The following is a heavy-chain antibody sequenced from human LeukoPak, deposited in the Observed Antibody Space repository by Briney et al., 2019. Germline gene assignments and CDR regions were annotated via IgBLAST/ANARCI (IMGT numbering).Heavy chain of an antibody. J-gene: IGHJ6*02. Sequence: SSETLSLTCTVSGGSISSYYWSWIRQPPGKGLEWIGYIYYSGSTNYNPSLKSRVTISVDTSKNQFSLKLSSVTAADTAVYYCARENDVTGNALDVWGQGTTVTVSS. CDR3: ARENDVTGNALDV. CDR1: GGSISSYY. CDR2: IYYSGST. D-gene: IGHD2-2*01. V-gene: IGHV4-59*01.